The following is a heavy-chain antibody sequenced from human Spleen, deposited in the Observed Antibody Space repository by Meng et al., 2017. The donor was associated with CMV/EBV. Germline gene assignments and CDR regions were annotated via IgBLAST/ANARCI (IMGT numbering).Heavy chain of an antibody. D-gene: IGHD1-26*01. CDR2: VLSDGTTE. Sequence: GGSLRLSCAASGFTFSSYGIHWVRQAPGKGLQWVAFVLSDGTTEYYSDSVKGRFTISRDNSKKTVHLLMNSLRVEDTAVYYCTRQVGAPHSWGQGTLVTVSS. J-gene: IGHJ4*02. V-gene: IGHV3-30*02. CDR3: TRQVGAPHS. CDR1: GFTFSSYG.